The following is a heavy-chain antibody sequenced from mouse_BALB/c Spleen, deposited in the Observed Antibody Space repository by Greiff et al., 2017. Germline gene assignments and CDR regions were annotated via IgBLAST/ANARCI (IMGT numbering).Heavy chain of an antibody. CDR1: GYTFTNYW. V-gene: IGHV1-63*02. CDR2: IYPGGGYT. Sequence: VQVVESGAELVRPGTSVKISCKASGYTFTNYWLGWVKRRPGHGLEWIGDIYPGGGYTNYTEKFKGKATLTADTSSSTAYMQLSSLTSEDSAVYFCARSPHYYGSSHDAMDYWGQGTSVTVSS. J-gene: IGHJ4*01. D-gene: IGHD1-1*01. CDR3: ARSPHYYGSSHDAMDY.